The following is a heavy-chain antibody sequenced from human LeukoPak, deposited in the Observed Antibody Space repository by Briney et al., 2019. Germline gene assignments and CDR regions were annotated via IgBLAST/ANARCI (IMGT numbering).Heavy chain of an antibody. CDR2: INQTGNEK. Sequence: PGGSLRLSXVGSGFTFSNYWMSWVRQAPGKGLEWVANINQTGNEKYYVDSVRGRFTISRDNAKNSLYLQMTILEAEDTAVYYCARDINGPSDWGQGVLVAVSS. V-gene: IGHV3-7*01. D-gene: IGHD2-8*01. CDR1: GFTFSNYW. CDR3: ARDINGPSD. J-gene: IGHJ4*01.